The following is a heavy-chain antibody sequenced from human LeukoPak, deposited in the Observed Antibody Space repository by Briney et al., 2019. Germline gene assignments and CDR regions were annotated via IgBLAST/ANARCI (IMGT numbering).Heavy chain of an antibody. CDR1: GYTFTGYY. CDR2: INSNSGGT. Sequence: GASVKVSCKASGYTFTGYYMHWVRQGPGQGLEWMGWINSNSGGTNYAQNFQGRVTMTRDTSISTAYMEVSTLRSDDTAVYYCARGPYCGGDCYSRPFFDYWGQGTLVTVSS. J-gene: IGHJ4*02. CDR3: ARGPYCGGDCYSRPFFDY. V-gene: IGHV1-2*02. D-gene: IGHD2-21*02.